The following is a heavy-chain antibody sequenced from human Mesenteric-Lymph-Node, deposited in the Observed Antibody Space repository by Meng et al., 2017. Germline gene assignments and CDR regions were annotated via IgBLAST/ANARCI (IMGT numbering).Heavy chain of an antibody. Sequence: SVKVSCKASGGPISGYAISWVRQAPGQGLEWMGRIIPVFTTANYAQKFQGRVTITTDESTSTVYMEVASLRSEDTAVYYCARAPTASIAVAGKRMDLWGQGTTVTVSS. V-gene: IGHV1-69*05. CDR3: ARAPTASIAVAGKRMDL. J-gene: IGHJ6*02. D-gene: IGHD6-19*01. CDR1: GGPISGYA. CDR2: IIPVFTTA.